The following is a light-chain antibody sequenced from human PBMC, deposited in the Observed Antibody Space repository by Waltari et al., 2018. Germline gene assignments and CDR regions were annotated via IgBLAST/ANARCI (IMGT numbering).Light chain of an antibody. CDR2: RAS. J-gene: IGKJ1*01. V-gene: IGKV3-20*01. CDR3: QQHGTLPAT. Sequence: EIVLTQSPGTASLSPGERVTLSCRASQTVGSSSLAWYQQKPGQAPRLVIYRASRRATGIPDRFSGSGSGIDVSLTISRLEPEDFAVYYCQQHGTLPATFGQGTKVEIK. CDR1: QTVGSSS.